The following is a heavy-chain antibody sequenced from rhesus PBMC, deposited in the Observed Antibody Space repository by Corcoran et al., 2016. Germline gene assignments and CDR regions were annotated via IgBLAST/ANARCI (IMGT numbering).Heavy chain of an antibody. V-gene: IGHV4-165*01. CDR2: ISGSSGST. J-gene: IGHJ4*01. D-gene: IGHD1-14*01. Sequence: QVQLQESGPGLVKPSETLSLTCAVSGGSFSGYSWGWIRPPPGKGLEWIGYISGSSGSTDYNPSLKSRVTISTDTSKNQFSLKLSSVTAADTAVYYCAKAGYSWNDFPNYWGQGVLVTVSS. CDR1: GGSFSGYS. CDR3: AKAGYSWNDFPNY.